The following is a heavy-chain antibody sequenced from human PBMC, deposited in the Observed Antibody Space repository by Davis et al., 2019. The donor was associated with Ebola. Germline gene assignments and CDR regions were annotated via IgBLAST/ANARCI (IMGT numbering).Heavy chain of an antibody. CDR1: GFTFSNYA. D-gene: IGHD6-13*01. V-gene: IGHV3-21*01. CDR2: ISSSSSYI. Sequence: GGSLRLSCAASGFTFSNYAMNWVRQAPGKGLEWVSSISSSSSYIYYADSVKGRFTISRDNAKNPLYLQMNSLRAEDTAVYYCALSSSWYDYSYYFDYWGQGTLVTVSS. J-gene: IGHJ4*02. CDR3: ALSSSWYDYSYYFDY.